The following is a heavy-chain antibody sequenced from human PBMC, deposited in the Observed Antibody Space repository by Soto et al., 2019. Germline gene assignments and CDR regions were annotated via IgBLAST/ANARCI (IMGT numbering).Heavy chain of an antibody. CDR2: IYDSGTT. CDR3: ASGGGDYPWLDP. D-gene: IGHD2-21*01. J-gene: IGHJ5*02. Sequence: QVQLQESGPGLVKPSETLSLTCTVSGGSMNFYYWSWIRQPPGRGLEWIGYIYDSGTTSYNPSLNSRVTISVDTSKNQCSLKLYSVTAADTAVYYCASGGGDYPWLDPWGQGTLVTVSS. V-gene: IGHV4-4*08. CDR1: GGSMNFYY.